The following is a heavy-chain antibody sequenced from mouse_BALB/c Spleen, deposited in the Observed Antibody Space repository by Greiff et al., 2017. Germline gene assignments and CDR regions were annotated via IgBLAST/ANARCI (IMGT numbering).Heavy chain of an antibody. CDR1: GYTFSSYW. Sequence: QVQLKQSGAELMKPGASVKISCKATGYTFSSYWIEWVKQRPGHGLEWIGEILPGSGSTNYNEKFKGKATFTADTSSNTAYMQLSSLTSEDSAVYYCARSPPLYDGSSYGGAMDYWGQGTSVTVSS. CDR3: ARSPPLYDGSSYGGAMDY. D-gene: IGHD1-1*01. J-gene: IGHJ4*01. CDR2: ILPGSGST. V-gene: IGHV1-9*01.